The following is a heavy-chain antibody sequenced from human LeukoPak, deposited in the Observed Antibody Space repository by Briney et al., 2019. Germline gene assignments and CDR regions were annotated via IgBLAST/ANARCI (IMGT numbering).Heavy chain of an antibody. Sequence: PSETLPLTCAVYGGSFSGHYWTWIRQPPGMGLEWIGEINHSGSTTYNPSLNTRVTISVDTSKNQISLKLSSVTAADTAVYYCARPRYGSGSLDSWGQGTLVTVSS. CDR1: GGSFSGHY. CDR3: ARPRYGSGSLDS. D-gene: IGHD3-10*01. CDR2: INHSGST. V-gene: IGHV4-34*01. J-gene: IGHJ4*02.